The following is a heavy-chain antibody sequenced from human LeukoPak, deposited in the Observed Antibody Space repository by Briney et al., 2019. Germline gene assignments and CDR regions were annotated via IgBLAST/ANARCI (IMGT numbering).Heavy chain of an antibody. V-gene: IGHV1-18*01. D-gene: IGHD3-3*01. CDR1: GYTFNSYG. Sequence: ASVKVSCKTSGYTFNSYGISWVRQAPGQGLEWVGWISAYNGHTNYAKKLQGRVTMTTDTSTGTAYMELSRLRSDDTAVYYCARTSLRFLEWLNTQNWFDPWGQGTLVTVSS. CDR3: ARTSLRFLEWLNTQNWFDP. J-gene: IGHJ5*02. CDR2: ISAYNGHT.